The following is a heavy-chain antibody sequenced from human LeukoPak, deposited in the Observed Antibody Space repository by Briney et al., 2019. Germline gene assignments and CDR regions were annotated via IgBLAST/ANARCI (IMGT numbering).Heavy chain of an antibody. CDR2: IHNSGRT. CDR1: GGSVSSYY. D-gene: IGHD1-14*01. J-gene: IGHJ4*02. Sequence: PSETLSLTCSVSGGSVSSYYWSWIRQSPGKGLEWIGYIHNSGRTNYNPSLKSRVTGFVDTSNIQVSLRLSSVTAADTAVYYCARHGTISSESYFDYWGQGALVTVSS. V-gene: IGHV4-59*08. CDR3: ARHGTISSESYFDY.